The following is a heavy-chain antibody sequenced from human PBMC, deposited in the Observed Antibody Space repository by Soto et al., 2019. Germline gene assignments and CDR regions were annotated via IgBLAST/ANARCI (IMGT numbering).Heavy chain of an antibody. J-gene: IGHJ4*02. Sequence: QVQLVESGGGVVQPGRSLRLSCAASGFTFSSYGMHWVRQAPGKGLEWVARISNDGSKKVYADSVKGRFTISRDNSKDTLYLQVNSLRAEDTAVFYCAKEEYRGSSFDSLGQGTLVTVSS. CDR1: GFTFSSYG. D-gene: IGHD1-26*01. V-gene: IGHV3-30*18. CDR3: AKEEYRGSSFDS. CDR2: ISNDGSKK.